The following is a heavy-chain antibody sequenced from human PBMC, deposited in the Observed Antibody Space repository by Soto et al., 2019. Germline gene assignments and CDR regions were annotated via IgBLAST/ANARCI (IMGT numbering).Heavy chain of an antibody. CDR2: IYYNGGT. D-gene: IGHD6-6*01. CDR1: GGSISGGGYY. V-gene: IGHV4-31*03. Sequence: TLSLTCPVSGGSISGGGYYWSWIRQHPGKGLEWIGYIYYNGGTYYNPSLKSRVIISLDTSKNQFSLNLRSATAADTAVYYCAGGSSKSWFDPWGQGTLVTVSS. J-gene: IGHJ5*02. CDR3: AGGSSKSWFDP.